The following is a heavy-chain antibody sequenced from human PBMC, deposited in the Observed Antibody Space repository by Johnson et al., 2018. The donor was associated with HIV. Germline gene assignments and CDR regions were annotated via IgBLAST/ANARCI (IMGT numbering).Heavy chain of an antibody. CDR2: ISSNGGGT. J-gene: IGHJ3*02. Sequence: QVQLVESGGGLVQPGGSLRLSCTASGFAFSGYAMHWVRQAPGKGLEYVSSISSNGGGTYYANSVRGRFTISRDNSKNTLYLQMNRLRAQDTALYYCAKDLGESESEEWPSDYYDFGRDYPGQDARGVVGTFDIWGQGTMVTVSS. CDR3: AKDLGESESEEWPSDYYDFGRDYPGQDARGVVGTFDI. V-gene: IGHV3-64*04. D-gene: IGHD3-3*01. CDR1: GFAFSGYA.